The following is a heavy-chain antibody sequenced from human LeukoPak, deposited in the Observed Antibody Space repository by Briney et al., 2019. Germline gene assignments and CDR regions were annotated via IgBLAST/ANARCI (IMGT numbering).Heavy chain of an antibody. CDR1: GGTFSSYA. V-gene: IGHV1-69*13. Sequence: SVKVSCKASGGTFSSYAISWVRQAPGQGLEWMGGIIPIFGTANYAQKFQGRVTITADESTSTAYMELSSLRSEDTAVYYCARESYCSSTRCYAGRGIDYWGQGTLVTVSS. D-gene: IGHD2-2*01. CDR2: IIPIFGTA. CDR3: ARESYCSSTRCYAGRGIDY. J-gene: IGHJ4*02.